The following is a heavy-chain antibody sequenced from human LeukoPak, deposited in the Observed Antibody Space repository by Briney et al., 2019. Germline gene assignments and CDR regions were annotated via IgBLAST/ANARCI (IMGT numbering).Heavy chain of an antibody. CDR3: AKGNDFWSGAYYYYMDV. CDR2: ISGSGGST. V-gene: IGHV3-23*01. CDR1: GFTVSSNY. D-gene: IGHD3-3*01. J-gene: IGHJ6*03. Sequence: GGSLRLSCAASGFTVSSNYMSWVRQAPGKGLEWVSAISGSGGSTYYADSVKGRFTISRDNSKNTLYLQMNSLRAEDTAVYYCAKGNDFWSGAYYYYMDVWGKGTTVTVSS.